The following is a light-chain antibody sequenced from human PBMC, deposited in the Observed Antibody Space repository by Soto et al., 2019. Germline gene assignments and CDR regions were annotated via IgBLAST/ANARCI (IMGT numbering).Light chain of an antibody. V-gene: IGKV3-15*01. CDR2: GAS. Sequence: VMTQSPAILSVSPGDRATLSCWASETVATNLAWYQQKPGQAPRLLISGASTRAAGVSDRFRGSGSGTEFTLTLSSLRSEDSAVYYCPEYQVSPVTFGLGARLEI. CDR1: ETVATN. J-gene: IGKJ5*01. CDR3: PEYQVSPVT.